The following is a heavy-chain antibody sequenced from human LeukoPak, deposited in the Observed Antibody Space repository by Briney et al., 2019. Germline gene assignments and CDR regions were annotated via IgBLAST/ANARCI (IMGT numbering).Heavy chain of an antibody. Sequence: GASVKVSCKASGYTLTSHDINWVRQATGQGLEWMGWMNPNSGNAGYAQNFQGRVTMTRNTSINTAYMELSSLRSEDTAVYYCARSYGYTYYYYGLDVWGQGTTVTVSS. CDR2: MNPNSGNA. J-gene: IGHJ6*02. CDR1: GYTLTSHD. D-gene: IGHD5-18*01. CDR3: ARSYGYTYYYYGLDV. V-gene: IGHV1-8*01.